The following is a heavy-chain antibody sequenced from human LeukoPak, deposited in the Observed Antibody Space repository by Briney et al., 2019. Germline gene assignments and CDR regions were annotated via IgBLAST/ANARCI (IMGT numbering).Heavy chain of an antibody. CDR3: ARVAKDFWSGYTLDY. CDR1: GGSFSGYY. Sequence: SETLSLTCAVYGGSFSGYYWSWIRQPPGKGLEWIGEINHSGSTNYNPSLKSRVTISVDTSKNQFSLKLSSVTAADTAVYYCARVAKDFWSGYTLDYWGQGTLVTVSS. D-gene: IGHD3-3*01. J-gene: IGHJ4*02. CDR2: INHSGST. V-gene: IGHV4-34*01.